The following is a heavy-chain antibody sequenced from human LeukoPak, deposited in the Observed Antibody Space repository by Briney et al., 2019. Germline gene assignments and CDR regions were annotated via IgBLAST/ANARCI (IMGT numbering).Heavy chain of an antibody. Sequence: ASVKVSCKASGYTFTSYDINWVRQATGQGLEWMGWMNPNSGNTGYAQKFQGRVTITRNTSISTAYMELSSLRSEDTAVYYCARGDYYDSSGSNWFDPWGQGTLVTVSS. D-gene: IGHD3-22*01. CDR2: MNPNSGNT. J-gene: IGHJ5*02. V-gene: IGHV1-8*03. CDR3: ARGDYYDSSGSNWFDP. CDR1: GYTFTSYD.